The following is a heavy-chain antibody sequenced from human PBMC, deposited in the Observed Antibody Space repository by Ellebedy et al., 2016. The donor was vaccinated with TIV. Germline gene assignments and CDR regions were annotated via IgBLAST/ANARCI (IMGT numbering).Heavy chain of an antibody. CDR1: RFTFTNAW. J-gene: IGHJ6*02. D-gene: IGHD2-15*01. CDR2: IKSKTDGGTT. Sequence: GESLKISCTASRFTFTNAWMSWVRQAPGKGLEWVGRIKSKTDGGTTDYAAPVKGRFTISRDDSKNTLSLQMNSLKTEDTAVYYCTTDEAVVVAKGAWFYYNMDVWGHGTTVTVSS. V-gene: IGHV3-15*01. CDR3: TTDEAVVVAKGAWFYYNMDV.